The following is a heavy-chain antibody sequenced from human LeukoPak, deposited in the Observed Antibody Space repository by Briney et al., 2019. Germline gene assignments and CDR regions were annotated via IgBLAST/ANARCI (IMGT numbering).Heavy chain of an antibody. CDR2: ISSSGSTI. V-gene: IGHV3-48*03. CDR3: ARGGYCSSTSCSVDYQYNWFDP. D-gene: IGHD2-2*01. CDR1: GFTFSSYE. Sequence: GGSLRLSCAASGFTFSSYEMNWVRQAPGKGLEWVSYISSSGSTIYYADSVKGRFTISRDNAKNSLYLQMNSLRAEDTAVYYCARGGYCSSTSCSVDYQYNWFDPWGQGTLVTVSS. J-gene: IGHJ5*02.